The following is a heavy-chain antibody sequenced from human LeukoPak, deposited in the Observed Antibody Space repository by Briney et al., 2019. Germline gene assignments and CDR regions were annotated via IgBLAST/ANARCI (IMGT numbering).Heavy chain of an antibody. CDR3: ARGRHYYDSSGPRRFDY. CDR1: GGSFSGYY. V-gene: IGHV4-34*01. Sequence: SETLSLTCAVYGGSFSGYYWSWIRQPPGKGLEWIGEINHSGSTNYNPSLKSRVTISVDTSKNQFSLELSSVTAADTAVYYCARGRHYYDSSGPRRFDYWGQGTLVTVSS. J-gene: IGHJ4*02. CDR2: INHSGST. D-gene: IGHD3-22*01.